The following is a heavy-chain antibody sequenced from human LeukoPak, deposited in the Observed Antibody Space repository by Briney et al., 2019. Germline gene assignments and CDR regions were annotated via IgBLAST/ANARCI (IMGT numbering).Heavy chain of an antibody. V-gene: IGHV4-34*01. Sequence: TNYNPSLKSRVTISVDTSKNQFSLKLSSVTAADTAVYYCARGRYYDSSGYYYSLYYYGMDVWGQGTTVTVSS. J-gene: IGHJ6*02. CDR3: ARGRYYDSSGYYYSLYYYGMDV. D-gene: IGHD3-22*01. CDR2: T.